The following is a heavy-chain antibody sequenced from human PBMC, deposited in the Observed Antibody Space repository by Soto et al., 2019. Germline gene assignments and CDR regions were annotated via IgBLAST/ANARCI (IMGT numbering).Heavy chain of an antibody. Sequence: GGSLRLSCAASGFTFSSYGMHWVRQAPGKGLEWVAVISYDGSNKYYADSVKGRFTISRDNSKNTLYLQMNSLRAEDTAVYYCAIDLGRAIGPHWLFXLCGRRTLVTVSS. J-gene: IGHJ2*01. V-gene: IGHV3-30*03. CDR3: AIDLGRAIGPHWLFXL. CDR1: GFTFSSYG. D-gene: IGHD5-18*01. CDR2: ISYDGSNK.